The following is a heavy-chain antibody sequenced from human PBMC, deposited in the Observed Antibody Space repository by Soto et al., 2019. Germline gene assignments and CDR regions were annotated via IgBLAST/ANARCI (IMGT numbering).Heavy chain of an antibody. Sequence: PGGSLRLSCAASGFTFSSYAMSWVRQAPGKGLEWVSAISGSGGSTYYADSVKGRFTISRDNSKNTLYLQMNSLRAEDTAVYYCAKDGPVSGSYFWLSISFDIWGRGTMVTVSS. CDR2: ISGSGGST. D-gene: IGHD1-26*01. CDR3: AKDGPVSGSYFWLSISFDI. CDR1: GFTFSSYA. V-gene: IGHV3-23*01. J-gene: IGHJ3*02.